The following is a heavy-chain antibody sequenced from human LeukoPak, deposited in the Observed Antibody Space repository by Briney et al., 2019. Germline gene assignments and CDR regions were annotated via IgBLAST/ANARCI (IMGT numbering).Heavy chain of an antibody. D-gene: IGHD6-19*01. J-gene: IGHJ4*02. CDR2: MSAYNGNT. CDR3: ARDGGSGWPPFDY. CDR1: AYTFTICG. Sequence: GASVTVSFTCSAYTFTICGISWVRQAPGQGLEWMGWMSAYNGNTNYAQKIQGRVTMTTDTSTSTAYMELRSLRSDDTAVYYCARDGGSGWPPFDYWGQGTLVTVSS. V-gene: IGHV1-18*01.